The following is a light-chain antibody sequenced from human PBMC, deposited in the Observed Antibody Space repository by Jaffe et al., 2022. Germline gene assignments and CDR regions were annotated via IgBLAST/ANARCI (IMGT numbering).Light chain of an antibody. CDR1: QSIDPW. Sequence: DIQVTQSPSALSASVGDRVTITCRASQSIDPWLAWYQQKPGTAPKVLISRASYLESGVPSRFSGSGSGTEFTLTISSLQPDDFATYYCQQFKSSAWTFGQGTEVESK. CDR2: RAS. J-gene: IGKJ1*01. V-gene: IGKV1-5*03. CDR3: QQFKSSAWT.